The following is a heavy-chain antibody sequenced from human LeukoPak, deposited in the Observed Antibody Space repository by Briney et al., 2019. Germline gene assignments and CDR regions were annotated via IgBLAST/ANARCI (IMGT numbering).Heavy chain of an antibody. Sequence: GGSLRLSCAASGFTFDDYAMHWGRQAPGKRLEWVSGISWNSGSIVYADSVKGRFTISRDNAKNSLYLQMNSLRAEGTALYYCAKGNFDLWGGGTLVTVSS. CDR1: GFTFDDYA. J-gene: IGHJ2*01. CDR2: ISWNSGSI. CDR3: AKGNFDL. V-gene: IGHV3-9*01.